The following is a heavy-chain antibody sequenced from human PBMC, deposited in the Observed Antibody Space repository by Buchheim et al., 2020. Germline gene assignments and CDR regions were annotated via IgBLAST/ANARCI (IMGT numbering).Heavy chain of an antibody. J-gene: IGHJ4*02. V-gene: IGHV3-23*04. CDR2: ISGSGAHT. Sequence: EVQLVESGGGLVQPGGSLRLSCAASGFTFSNYAMRWVRQAPGKGLEWVSAISGSGAHTYYADSVKGRLSISRDNSNNTLHLQLHSLRVEDTAVYYCAKGSAYGGREGYFDYWGQGTL. D-gene: IGHD4-23*01. CDR3: AKGSAYGGREGYFDY. CDR1: GFTFSNYA.